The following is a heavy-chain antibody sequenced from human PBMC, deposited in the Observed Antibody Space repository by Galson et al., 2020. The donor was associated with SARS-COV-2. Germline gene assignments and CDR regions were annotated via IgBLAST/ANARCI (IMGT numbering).Heavy chain of an antibody. CDR3: ARDHQFGQVDGGTGDY. V-gene: IGHV3-33*01. CDR1: GFTFSSYG. D-gene: IGHD3-16*01. J-gene: IGHJ4*02. Sequence: GESLKISCAASGFTFSSYGMHWVRQAPGKGLEWVAVIWYDGSNKYYADSVKGRFTISRDNSKNTLYLQMNSLRAEDTAVYYCARDHQFGQVDGGTGDYWGQGTLVTVSS. CDR2: IWYDGSNK.